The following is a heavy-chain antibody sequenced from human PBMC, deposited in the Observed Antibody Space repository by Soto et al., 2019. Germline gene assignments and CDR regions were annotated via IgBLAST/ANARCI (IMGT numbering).Heavy chain of an antibody. CDR3: ARASALGY. Sequence: EVQLVESGGGLVQPGGSLRLSCAASGFTFSAFTMNWVRQAPGKGLEWVSYISDTSNTIYYADSVKGRLTISRDNAKNSLYLQMNSLRAEDTGVYYCARASALGYWGQGTLVTVSS. CDR1: GFTFSAFT. J-gene: IGHJ4*02. V-gene: IGHV3-48*01. CDR2: ISDTSNTI. D-gene: IGHD1-26*01.